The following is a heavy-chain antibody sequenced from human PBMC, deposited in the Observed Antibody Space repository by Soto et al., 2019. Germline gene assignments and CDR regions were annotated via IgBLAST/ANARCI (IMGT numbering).Heavy chain of an antibody. CDR1: GFTFSSYW. Sequence: GESLKISCAASGFTFSSYWMSWVRQAPGKGLEWVANIKQDGSEKYYVDSVKGRFTISKDKAKNSLYLQMNSLRAEDTAVYYCARDAQYDFHYYYYGMDVWGQGTTVTVSS. V-gene: IGHV3-7*05. J-gene: IGHJ6*02. D-gene: IGHD3-3*01. CDR3: ARDAQYDFHYYYYGMDV. CDR2: IKQDGSEK.